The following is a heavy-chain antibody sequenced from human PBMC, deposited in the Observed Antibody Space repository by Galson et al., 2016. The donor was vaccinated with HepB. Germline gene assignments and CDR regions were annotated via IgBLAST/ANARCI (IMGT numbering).Heavy chain of an antibody. Sequence: SLRLSCAASGFTFDTYWMYWVRQAPGKGLVWVSQIDFGGGSAKYADSVKGRFTISRDNAKNTLYLQMHSLRTEDTAVYYCARGSSNWYHPLDYWGQGTLVTVSS. CDR2: IDFGGGSA. CDR3: ARGSSNWYHPLDY. CDR1: GFTFDTYW. D-gene: IGHD6-13*01. V-gene: IGHV3-74*03. J-gene: IGHJ4*02.